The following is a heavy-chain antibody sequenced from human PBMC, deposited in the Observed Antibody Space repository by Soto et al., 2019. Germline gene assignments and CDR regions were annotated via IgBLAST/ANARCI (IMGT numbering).Heavy chain of an antibody. V-gene: IGHV1-18*01. CDR3: ARDGGCYEFWSGYYTDSWLDY. J-gene: IGHJ4*02. D-gene: IGHD3-3*01. CDR2: ISAYNGNT. Sequence: ASVKVSCKASGYTFTSYGISWVRQAPGQGLEWMGWISAYNGNTNYAQKLQGRVTMTTDTSTSTAYMELRSLRSDDTAVYYCARDGGCYEFWSGYYTDSWLDYWGQGTLVTVSS. CDR1: GYTFTSYG.